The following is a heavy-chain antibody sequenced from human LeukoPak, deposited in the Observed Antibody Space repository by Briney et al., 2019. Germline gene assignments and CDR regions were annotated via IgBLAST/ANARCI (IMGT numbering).Heavy chain of an antibody. Sequence: PSETLSLTCAVSGVSISSYYWSWIRQPPGKGLEWIGYIYYSGGTNYNPSLKSRVTISVDTSKNQFSLKLSSVTAADTAVYYCARLRDEGYSYGSLDYWGQGTLVTVSS. CDR3: ARLRDEGYSYGSLDY. J-gene: IGHJ4*02. D-gene: IGHD5-18*01. CDR2: IYYSGGT. CDR1: GVSISSYY. V-gene: IGHV4-59*01.